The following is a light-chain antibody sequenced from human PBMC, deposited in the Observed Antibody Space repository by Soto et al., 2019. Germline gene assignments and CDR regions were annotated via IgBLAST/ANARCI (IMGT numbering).Light chain of an antibody. V-gene: IGLV3-21*02. J-gene: IGLJ2*01. CDR2: DDT. CDR3: QVWDIITYHVV. CDR1: NIDTKS. Sequence: SYEVTQPPSVSVAPGQTAKVTCAGDNIDTKSMHWYQQRPGQAPVLVVHDDTDRAAGIPERFSGSKSGGTATLTISRVEAGDEADYYCQVWDIITYHVVFGGGTKLTVL.